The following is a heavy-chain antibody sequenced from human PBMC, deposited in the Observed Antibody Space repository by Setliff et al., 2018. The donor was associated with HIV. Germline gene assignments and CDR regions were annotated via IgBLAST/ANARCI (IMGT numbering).Heavy chain of an antibody. J-gene: IGHJ4*02. V-gene: IGHV1-69*10. CDR1: GYTFTDYY. CDR3: ARSPRYSSGWYDSYFDQ. Sequence: GASVKVSCKASGYTFTDYYVHGVRQARGQGPEWLGGIIPVFGMTDYAQNFQGRLTITADTSTSTAYMELLSLRSDDTAVYYCARSPRYSSGWYDSYFDQWGQGTLVTVSS. CDR2: IIPVFGMT. D-gene: IGHD6-19*01.